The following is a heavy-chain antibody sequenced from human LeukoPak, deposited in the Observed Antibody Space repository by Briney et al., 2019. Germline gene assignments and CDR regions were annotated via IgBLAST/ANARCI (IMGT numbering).Heavy chain of an antibody. CDR1: AGSISSSRHH. J-gene: IGHJ4*02. V-gene: IGHV4-39*01. CDR2: IFSGRTT. D-gene: IGHD5/OR15-5a*01. CDR3: VRHDGRGGSTMCALDS. Sequence: PSETLSLTCTVSAGSISSSRHHWGWIRQSPGKGLEWIGSIFSGRTTYYNPSLNDRVTIFVVTSKNQFSLQLNSVTAADTSVYYCVRHDGRGGSTMCALDSWGQGSLVTVSS.